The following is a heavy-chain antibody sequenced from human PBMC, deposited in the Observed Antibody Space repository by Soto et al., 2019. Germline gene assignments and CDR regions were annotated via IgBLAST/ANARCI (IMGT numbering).Heavy chain of an antibody. J-gene: IGHJ3*02. CDR3: ARVDEGYCTNGVCSFFDAFDI. Sequence: SVKVSCKASGGTFSSYAISWVRQAPGQGLEWMGGIIPIFGTANYAQKFQGRVTITADESTSTAYMELSSLRSEDTAVYYCARVDEGYCTNGVCSFFDAFDISGQGTMVTVSS. CDR1: GGTFSSYA. CDR2: IIPIFGTA. D-gene: IGHD2-8*01. V-gene: IGHV1-69*13.